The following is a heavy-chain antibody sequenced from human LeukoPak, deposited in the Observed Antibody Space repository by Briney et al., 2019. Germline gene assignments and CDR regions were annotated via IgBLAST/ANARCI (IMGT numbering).Heavy chain of an antibody. D-gene: IGHD3-9*01. CDR1: GGSFSGYY. J-gene: IGHJ6*03. CDR2: INHSGST. Sequence: SETLSLTCAVYGGSFSGYYWSWIRQPPGKGLEWIGEINHSGSTNYNPSLKSRVTISVDTSKNQFSLKLSSVTAADTAVYYCAREGRYFDWSTRHYYYYMDVWGKGTTVTVSS. V-gene: IGHV4-34*01. CDR3: AREGRYFDWSTRHYYYYMDV.